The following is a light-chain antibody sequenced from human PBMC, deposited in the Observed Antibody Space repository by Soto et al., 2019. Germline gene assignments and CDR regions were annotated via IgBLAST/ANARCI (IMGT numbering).Light chain of an antibody. Sequence: DIRMTQSPSSVSASVGDRVTITCRASHGISSWLAWYQQRPGQAPRLLIYAASTLESGVPSRFSGSGSGTAFTLTINSLQPEDFATYCCQQANSFPYTFGQGTKVDIK. CDR3: QQANSFPYT. CDR2: AAS. CDR1: HGISSW. J-gene: IGKJ2*01. V-gene: IGKV1-12*01.